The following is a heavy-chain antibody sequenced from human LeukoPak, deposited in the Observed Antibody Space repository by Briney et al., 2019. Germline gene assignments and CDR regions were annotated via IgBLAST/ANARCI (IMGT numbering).Heavy chain of an antibody. CDR1: GGTFSSYA. J-gene: IGHJ4*02. CDR3: ASLLRVDTAMAPPNDY. CDR2: IIPIFGTA. D-gene: IGHD5-18*01. V-gene: IGHV1-69*13. Sequence: GASVKVSCKASGGTFSSYAISWVRQAPGQGLEWMGGIIPIFGTANYAQKFQGRVTITADESTSTAYMELSSLRSEDTAVYYCASLLRVDTAMAPPNDYWGQGTLVTVSS.